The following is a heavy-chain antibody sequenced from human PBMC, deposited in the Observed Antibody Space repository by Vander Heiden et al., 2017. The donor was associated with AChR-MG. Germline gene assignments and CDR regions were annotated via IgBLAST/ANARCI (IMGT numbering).Heavy chain of an antibody. Sequence: EVQLVQSGAEVKKPGESLKISCKGSGYTFTNYWIAWVRQMPGKGLEWMVIIYPDDPDTRYSPSSQGQVTISADKSISTAYLQWSSLKASDSAMYYCARREVSGHYYESSNYPSWFFDLWGRGTLVTVSS. CDR2: IYPDDPDT. J-gene: IGHJ2*01. D-gene: IGHD3-22*01. CDR3: ARREVSGHYYESSNYPSWFFDL. CDR1: GYTFTNYW. V-gene: IGHV5-51*01.